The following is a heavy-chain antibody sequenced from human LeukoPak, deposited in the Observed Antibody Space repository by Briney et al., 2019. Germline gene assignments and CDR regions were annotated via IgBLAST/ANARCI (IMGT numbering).Heavy chain of an antibody. J-gene: IGHJ4*02. D-gene: IGHD2-2*01. V-gene: IGHV4-59*08. CDR1: GGSIISYY. Sequence: SETLSLTCTVSGGSIISYYWSWIRQPPGKGLEWIGYIYYSGTTNYNPSLKSRVTLSVDTSKNQFSLKLSSVTAADTAVYYCARHGQKYDTSFDYWGQGTLVTVSS. CDR3: ARHGQKYDTSFDY. CDR2: IYYSGTT.